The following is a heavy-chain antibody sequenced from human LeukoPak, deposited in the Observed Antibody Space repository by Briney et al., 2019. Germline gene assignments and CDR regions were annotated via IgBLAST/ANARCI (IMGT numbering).Heavy chain of an antibody. CDR2: IYYSGST. J-gene: IGHJ5*02. CDR1: GGSISSSSYY. CDR3: ARDRNSGYDYGWFDP. V-gene: IGHV4-61*01. Sequence: SETLSLTCTVSGGSISSSSYYWSWIRQPPGKGLEWIGYIYYSGSTNYNPSLKSRVTISVDTSKNQFSLNLSSVTAADTAVYYCARDRNSGYDYGWFDPWGQGTLVTVSS. D-gene: IGHD5-12*01.